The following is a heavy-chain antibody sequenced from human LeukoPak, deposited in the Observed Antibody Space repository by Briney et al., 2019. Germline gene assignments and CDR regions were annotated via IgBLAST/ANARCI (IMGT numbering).Heavy chain of an antibody. CDR3: AKVCDYYDSSGGNYFDY. V-gene: IGHV3-74*01. CDR2: INSDGSWT. D-gene: IGHD3-22*01. CDR1: GNYW. Sequence: GGSLRLSCAASGNYWMHWVRQVPGKGLVWVSHINSDGSWTSYADSVKGRFTISKDNAKNTLYLQMNSLRAEDTAVYYCAKVCDYYDSSGGNYFDYWGQGTLVTVSS. J-gene: IGHJ4*02.